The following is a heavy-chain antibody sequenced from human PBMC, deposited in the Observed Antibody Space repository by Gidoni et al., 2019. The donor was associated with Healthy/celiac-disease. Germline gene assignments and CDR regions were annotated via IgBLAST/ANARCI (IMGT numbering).Heavy chain of an antibody. V-gene: IGHV1-69*01. D-gene: IGHD2-21*02. CDR3: ATTLRYCGGDCYPFY. J-gene: IGHJ4*02. Sequence: QVQLVQSGAEVKKPGSSVKVSCTASGGTFSSYAISWVRQAPGQGLEWMGGIIPIFGTANYAQKFQGRVTITADESTSTAYMELSSLRSEDTAVYYCATTLRYCGGDCYPFYWGQGTLVTVSS. CDR2: IIPIFGTA. CDR1: GGTFSSYA.